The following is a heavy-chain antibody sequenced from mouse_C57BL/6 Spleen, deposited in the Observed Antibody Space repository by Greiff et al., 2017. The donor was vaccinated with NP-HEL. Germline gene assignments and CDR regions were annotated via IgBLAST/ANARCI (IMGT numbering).Heavy chain of an antibody. Sequence: QVQLQQPGAELVKPGASVKMSCKASGYTFTSYWITWVKQRPGQGLEWIGDIYPGSGSTNYNEKFKSKATLTVDTSSSTAYMQLSSLTSEDAAVYYCVRKYGRAYYAMDYWGQGTSVTVSS. CDR1: GYTFTSYW. V-gene: IGHV1-55*01. J-gene: IGHJ4*01. CDR2: IYPGSGST. D-gene: IGHD1-1*01. CDR3: VRKYGRAYYAMDY.